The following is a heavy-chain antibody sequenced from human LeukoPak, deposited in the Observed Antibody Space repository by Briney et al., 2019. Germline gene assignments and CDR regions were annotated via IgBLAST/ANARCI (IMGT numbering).Heavy chain of an antibody. Sequence: GASVKVSCKASGYTFTSYGISWVRQAPGQGVEGMGWISAYNGNTNYAQKLQGRVTMTTDTSTSTAYMELRSLRSDDTAVYYCARDRDDSSGYYYLHAFDIWGQGTMVTVSS. CDR1: GYTFTSYG. CDR3: ARDRDDSSGYYYLHAFDI. V-gene: IGHV1-18*01. D-gene: IGHD3-22*01. CDR2: ISAYNGNT. J-gene: IGHJ3*02.